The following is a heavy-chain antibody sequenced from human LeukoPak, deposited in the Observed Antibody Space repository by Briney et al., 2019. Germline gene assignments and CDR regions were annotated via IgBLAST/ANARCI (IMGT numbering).Heavy chain of an antibody. CDR1: GFTFEGYD. CDR3: ARDLPQIEY. CDR2: INWNGDSI. V-gene: IGHV3-20*04. D-gene: IGHD3-22*01. J-gene: IGHJ4*02. Sequence: PGGSLRLSCAASGFTFEGYDMSWVRQAPGKGLEWVSSINWNGDSIGYVDSVKGRFTISRDNAKDSLYLQMNNLRAEDTALYYCARDLPQIEYWGQGTLVTVSS.